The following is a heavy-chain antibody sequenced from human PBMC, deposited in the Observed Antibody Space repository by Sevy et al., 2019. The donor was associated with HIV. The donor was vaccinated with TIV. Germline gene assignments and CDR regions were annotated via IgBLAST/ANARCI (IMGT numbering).Heavy chain of an antibody. CDR1: GLIFSDYY. V-gene: IGHV3-11*06. J-gene: IGHJ4*02. CDR3: ARLRVSASAPYYFDY. CDR2: SSSGNTYT. D-gene: IGHD6-25*01. Sequence: GGSLRLSCAASGLIFSDYYMGWVRQAPGKGLEWVADSSSGNTYTKYADSVKGRFTISSDNAKKSLYLQMNTLRAEDTAVYYCARLRVSASAPYYFDYWGQGALVTVSS.